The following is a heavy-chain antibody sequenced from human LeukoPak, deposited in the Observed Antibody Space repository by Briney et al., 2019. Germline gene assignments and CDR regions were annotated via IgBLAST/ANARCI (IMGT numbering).Heavy chain of an antibody. CDR2: ISRHGSTK. V-gene: IGHV3-30*18. CDR1: GFDFSDHG. Sequence: GGSLRLSCAASGFDFSDHGMHWVHQAPGKGLEWVAVISRHGSTKIYAASVKGRFTISRDNSKNTMYLQMDSLRPEDTAVYFCAKEYSSGWSYWYFDLWGRGTLVTVSS. J-gene: IGHJ2*01. CDR3: AKEYSSGWSYWYFDL. D-gene: IGHD6-19*01.